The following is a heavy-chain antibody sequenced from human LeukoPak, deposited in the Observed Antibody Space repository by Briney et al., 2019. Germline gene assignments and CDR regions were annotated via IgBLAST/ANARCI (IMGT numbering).Heavy chain of an antibody. Sequence: SETLSLTCTVSGGSISSGGYYWSWIRQHPGKGLEWIGYIYYSGSTYYNPSLKSRVTISVDTSKNQFSLKLSSVTAADTAVYYCARDISSYGYLPYWFDPWGQGTLVTVSS. D-gene: IGHD5-18*01. V-gene: IGHV4-31*03. J-gene: IGHJ5*02. CDR2: IYYSGST. CDR3: ARDISSYGYLPYWFDP. CDR1: GGSISSGGYY.